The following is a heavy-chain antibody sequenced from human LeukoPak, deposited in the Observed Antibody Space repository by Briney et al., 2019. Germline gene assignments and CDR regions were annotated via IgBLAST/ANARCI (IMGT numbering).Heavy chain of an antibody. D-gene: IGHD3-10*01. J-gene: IGHJ5*02. CDR2: INHSGST. CDR1: GGSFSGYY. V-gene: IGHV4-34*01. Sequence: PSETLSLTCAVYGGSFSGYYWSWIRQPPGKGLEWIGEINHSGSTNYNPSLKSRVTISVDTSKNQFSLKRSSVTAADTAVYYCARGGDWFDPWGQGTLVTVSS. CDR3: ARGGDWFDP.